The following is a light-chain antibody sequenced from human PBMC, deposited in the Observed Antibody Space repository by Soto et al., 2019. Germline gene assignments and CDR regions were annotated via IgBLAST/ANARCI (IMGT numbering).Light chain of an antibody. Sequence: DIQMTQSPSSLSASVGDRVTITCRASQNIIIYLNWYQQKPGKAPNLLIYTTSNLQSGVPSRFIGSGSGTDFTLTISSLQHEDFATYYCQQSYNTSYTFGQGTKLEIK. CDR1: QNIIIY. V-gene: IGKV1-39*01. CDR2: TTS. CDR3: QQSYNTSYT. J-gene: IGKJ2*01.